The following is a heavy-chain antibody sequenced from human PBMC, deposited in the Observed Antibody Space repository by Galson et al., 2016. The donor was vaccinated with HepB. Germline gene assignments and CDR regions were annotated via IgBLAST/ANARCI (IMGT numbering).Heavy chain of an antibody. J-gene: IGHJ6*02. Sequence: SLRLSCAASGFTFSGYWMTWVRRAPGKGLEWVANIKEDGSEKNYLDSVKGRCPISRDNAKSSLYLQMNSLRAEDTAVYYCARGDGWMDVWGQGTAVTVSS. CDR3: ARGDGWMDV. D-gene: IGHD5-24*01. V-gene: IGHV3-7*01. CDR2: IKEDGSEK. CDR1: GFTFSGYW.